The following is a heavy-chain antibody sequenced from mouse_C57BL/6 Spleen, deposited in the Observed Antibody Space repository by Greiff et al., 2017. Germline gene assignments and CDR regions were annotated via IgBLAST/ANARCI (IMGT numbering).Heavy chain of an antibody. D-gene: IGHD6-1*01. V-gene: IGHV1-61*01. Sequence: VQLQQPGAELVRPGSSVKLSCKASGYTFTSCWMDWVKQRPGQGLEWIGNIYPSDSETHYNQKFKDKATLTVDKSSSTAYMQLSSLTAEDSAVYYCARSVPRYYFDYWGQGTTLTVSS. CDR3: ARSVPRYYFDY. CDR1: GYTFTSCW. J-gene: IGHJ2*01. CDR2: IYPSDSET.